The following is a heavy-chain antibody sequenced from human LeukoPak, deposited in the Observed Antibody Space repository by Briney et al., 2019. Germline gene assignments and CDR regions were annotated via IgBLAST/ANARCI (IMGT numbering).Heavy chain of an antibody. CDR1: GYTFTGYY. J-gene: IGHJ4*02. D-gene: IGHD5-18*01. CDR3: ASRGYSYGLTFDY. Sequence: ASVKVSCKASGYTFTGYYMHWVRQAPGQGLEWMGRINPNSGGTNYAQKFQGRVTMTRDTSISTAYMELSRPRSDDTAVYYCASRGYSYGLTFDYWGQGTLVTVSS. CDR2: INPNSGGT. V-gene: IGHV1-2*06.